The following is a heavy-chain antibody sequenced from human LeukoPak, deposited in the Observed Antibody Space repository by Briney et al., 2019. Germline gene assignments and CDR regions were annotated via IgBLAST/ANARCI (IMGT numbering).Heavy chain of an antibody. CDR2: ISYDGSDK. D-gene: IGHD3-22*01. CDR3: ARERGDSSGRYYFDY. J-gene: IGHJ4*02. Sequence: PGGSLRLSCAASGFTFSSYGMHWVRQAPGKGLEWVAVISYDGSDKNYADSVKGRFTISRDNSKNTLYLQMNSLRAEDTAVYYCARERGDSSGRYYFDYWGQGTLVTVSS. V-gene: IGHV3-30*03. CDR1: GFTFSSYG.